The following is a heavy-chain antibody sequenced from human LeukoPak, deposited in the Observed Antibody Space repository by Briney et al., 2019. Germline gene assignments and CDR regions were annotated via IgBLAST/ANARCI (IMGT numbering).Heavy chain of an antibody. Sequence: SETLSLTCTVSGGSSSSYYWSWLRQPPGQGLESIGYIYYRWSTKYTPSLQSRVSISLDKSKNQFSLKLISVAAADTAVYYCARDHLLRGVDPWGQGTLVTVS. V-gene: IGHV4-59*12. CDR2: IYYRWST. D-gene: IGHD3-10*01. J-gene: IGHJ5*02. CDR1: GGSSSSYY. CDR3: ARDHLLRGVDP.